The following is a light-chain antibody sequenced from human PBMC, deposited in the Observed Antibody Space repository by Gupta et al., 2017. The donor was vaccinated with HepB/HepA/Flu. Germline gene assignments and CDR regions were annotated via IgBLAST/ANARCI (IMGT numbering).Light chain of an antibody. Sequence: DIVMTQSPDSLAVSLGERATINCKSSQSVLYSSNNKNYLAWYQQKPRQPPKLLIYWASTRESGVPDRFSGSGSGTDFTLTISSLQAEDVAVYYCQQHYTTPLTFGGGTKVEIK. CDR3: QQHYTTPLT. V-gene: IGKV4-1*01. J-gene: IGKJ4*01. CDR2: WAS. CDR1: QSVLYSSNNKNY.